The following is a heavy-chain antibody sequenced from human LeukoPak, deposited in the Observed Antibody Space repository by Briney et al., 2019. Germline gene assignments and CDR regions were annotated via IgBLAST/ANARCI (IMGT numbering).Heavy chain of an antibody. D-gene: IGHD4-17*01. J-gene: IGHJ5*02. CDR1: GGTFSSYA. V-gene: IGHV1-69*05. CDR2: IIPIFGTA. Sequence: ASVKVSCKASGGTFSSYAISWVRQAPGHGLEWMGGIIPIFGTANYAQKFQGRVTITTDESTSTAYMELSSLRSEDTAVYYCARGAVTTTWFDPWGQGTLVTVSS. CDR3: ARGAVTTTWFDP.